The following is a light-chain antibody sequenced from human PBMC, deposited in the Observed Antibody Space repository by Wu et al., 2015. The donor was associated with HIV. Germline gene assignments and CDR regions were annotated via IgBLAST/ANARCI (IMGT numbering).Light chain of an antibody. V-gene: IGKV3-11*01. CDR3: QQRVHWPLT. Sequence: EIVLTQSPATLSLSPGERATLSCRASQSVRSYLAWYQQKPGQAPRLLIYDASNRATGIPARFSGSGSGTDFTLTISSLEPEDFAIYFCQQRVHWPLTFGQGTRLEIK. J-gene: IGKJ5*01. CDR2: DAS. CDR1: QSVRSY.